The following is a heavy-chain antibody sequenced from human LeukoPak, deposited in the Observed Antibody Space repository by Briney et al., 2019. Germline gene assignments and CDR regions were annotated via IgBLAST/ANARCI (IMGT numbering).Heavy chain of an antibody. Sequence: ASVKVSCKASGYSFTGYYMHWVRQAPGQGLEWMGWIIPNSSGTNYAQKFQGRVTMTRDTSINTVDMDLSGLTSDDTAVFYCARGREIHGGSDTKLDDYWGQGTLVTVSS. D-gene: IGHD3-10*01. J-gene: IGHJ4*02. CDR1: GYSFTGYY. V-gene: IGHV1-2*02. CDR3: ARGREIHGGSDTKLDDY. CDR2: IIPNSSGT.